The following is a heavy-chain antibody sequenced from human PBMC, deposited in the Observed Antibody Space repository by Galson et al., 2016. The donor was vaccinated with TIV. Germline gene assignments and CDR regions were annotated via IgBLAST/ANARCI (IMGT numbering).Heavy chain of an antibody. V-gene: IGHV3-30*18. CDR2: ISYDASNK. D-gene: IGHD3-16*01. J-gene: IGHJ2*01. CDR3: AKGGGGHFDL. Sequence: LRLSCAASGFTFSSYGMHWVRQAPGKGLEWVALISYDASNKYCADSVKGRFTISRDNSKNTLYLQMNSLRAEDTAVYYCAKGGGGHFDLWGRGTPVTV. CDR1: GFTFSSYG.